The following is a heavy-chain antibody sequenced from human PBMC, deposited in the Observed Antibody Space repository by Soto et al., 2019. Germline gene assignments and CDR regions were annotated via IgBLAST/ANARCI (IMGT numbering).Heavy chain of an antibody. CDR2: TYYRSKWYN. CDR3: ARVEVFSYGMDV. Sequence: SQTLSLTCAISGDSVSSNSAAWNWIRQSPSRGLEWLGRTYYRSKWYNDYTVTVKSRITINPDTSKNKNSLQMNTVTPKDSAVYYCARVEVFSYGMDVWGQGTTVTVSS. J-gene: IGHJ6*02. V-gene: IGHV6-1*01. CDR1: GDSVSSNSAA.